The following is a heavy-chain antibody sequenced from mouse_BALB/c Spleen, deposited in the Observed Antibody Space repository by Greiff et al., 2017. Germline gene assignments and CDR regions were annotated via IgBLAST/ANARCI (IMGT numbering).Heavy chain of an antibody. CDR3: ARGVLYGNYPFAY. D-gene: IGHD2-1*01. J-gene: IGHJ3*01. CDR2: ISSGGST. Sequence: DVMLVESGGGLVKPGGSLKLSCAASGFTFSSYAMSWVRQTPEKRLEWVASISSGGSTYYPDSVKGRFTISRDNARNILYLQMSSLRSEDTAMYYCARGVLYGNYPFAYWGQGTLVTVSA. CDR1: GFTFSSYA. V-gene: IGHV5-6-5*01.